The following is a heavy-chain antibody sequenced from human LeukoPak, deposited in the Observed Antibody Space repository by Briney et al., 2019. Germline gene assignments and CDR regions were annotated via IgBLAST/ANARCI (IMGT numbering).Heavy chain of an antibody. CDR2: IYHSGST. J-gene: IGHJ4*02. CDR1: GGSISSGGYY. D-gene: IGHD6-13*01. Sequence: PPETLSLTCTVSGGSISSGGYYWSWIRQPPGKGLEWIGYIYHSGSTYYNPSLKSRVTISVDRSKNQFSLKLSSVTAADTAVYYCARGRWAAAGPVGFDYWGQGTLVTVSS. V-gene: IGHV4-30-2*01. CDR3: ARGRWAAAGPVGFDY.